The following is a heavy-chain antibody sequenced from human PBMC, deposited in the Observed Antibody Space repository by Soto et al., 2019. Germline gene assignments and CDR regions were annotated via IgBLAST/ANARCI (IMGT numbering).Heavy chain of an antibody. V-gene: IGHV4-38-2*01. CDR3: ARGLEYCGMDV. D-gene: IGHD3-3*01. CDR2: IYHSGST. Sequence: SETLSLTCAVSDYSISSGYYWGWIRQPPGKGLEWIGIIYHSGSTYYNPSLRSRVSISLDTSKNQFSLKLSSVTAADTAMYYCARGLEYCGMDVWGQGTTVTVYS. J-gene: IGHJ6*02. CDR1: DYSISSGYY.